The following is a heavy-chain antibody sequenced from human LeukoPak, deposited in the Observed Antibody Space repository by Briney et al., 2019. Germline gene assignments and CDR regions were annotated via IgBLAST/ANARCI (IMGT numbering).Heavy chain of an antibody. D-gene: IGHD5-12*01. J-gene: IGHJ4*02. CDR3: ARGLGEGYPDY. CDR1: GGSFSDYS. CDR2: INHSGGT. Sequence: SSETLSLTCAVYGGSFSDYSWSWIRQPPGKGLEWIGEINHSGGTKHNPSLMSRVIMSVDTSKIQFSLTLNSVTAADTAVYFCARGLGEGYPDYWGQGTLVTVSS. V-gene: IGHV4-34*01.